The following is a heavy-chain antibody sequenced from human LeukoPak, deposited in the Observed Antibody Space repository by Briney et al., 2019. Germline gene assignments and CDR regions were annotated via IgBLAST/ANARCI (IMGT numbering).Heavy chain of an antibody. J-gene: IGHJ3*02. CDR3: ARRSYCGGDCYGSDAFDI. Sequence: GGSLRLSCAASGFTFSNAWMSWVRQAPGKGLEWVSSNADSLKGRFTISRDNAKNSLYLQMNSLRAEDTAVYYCARRSYCGGDCYGSDAFDIWGQGTMVTVSS. CDR1: GFTFSNAW. V-gene: IGHV3-69-1*01. D-gene: IGHD2-21*02.